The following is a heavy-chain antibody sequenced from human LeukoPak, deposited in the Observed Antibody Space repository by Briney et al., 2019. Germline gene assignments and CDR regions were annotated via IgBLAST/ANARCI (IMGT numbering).Heavy chain of an antibody. V-gene: IGHV3-66*02. D-gene: IGHD6-13*01. Sequence: GGSLRLSCAASGFTVSSNYMGWVRQAPGKGLEWVSVIYSGGSTYYADSVKGRFTISRDNSKNTLYLQMNSLRAEDTAVYYCARVGSSSLDYYYYYMDVWGKGTTVTVSS. CDR3: ARVGSSSLDYYYYYMDV. CDR2: IYSGGST. J-gene: IGHJ6*03. CDR1: GFTVSSNY.